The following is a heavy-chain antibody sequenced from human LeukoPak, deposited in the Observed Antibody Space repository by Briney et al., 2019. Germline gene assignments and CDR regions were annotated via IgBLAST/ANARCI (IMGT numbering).Heavy chain of an antibody. V-gene: IGHV3-23*01. J-gene: IGHJ3*02. D-gene: IGHD6-19*01. CDR1: GFSFSNYA. CDR3: AKPRGEEWLVGLYDAFDI. CDR2: ISGSGGTT. Sequence: GGSLRLSCAASGFSFSNYAMSWVRQAPGKGLEWVSAISGSGGTTNYADSVKGRFTISRDNSKNTLYPQMNSLRAEDTAVFYCAKPRGEEWLVGLYDAFDIWGQGTMVTVSS.